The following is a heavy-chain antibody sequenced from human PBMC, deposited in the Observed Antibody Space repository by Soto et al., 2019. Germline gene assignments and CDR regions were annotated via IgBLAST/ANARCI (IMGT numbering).Heavy chain of an antibody. CDR1: GGSISSGGYY. J-gene: IGHJ4*02. D-gene: IGHD4-17*01. Sequence: SATLSLTCTVSGGSISSGGYYWSWIRQHPGKGLEWIGYIYYSGSTYYNPSLKSRVTISVDTSKNQFSLKLSSVTAADTAVYYCARVYNGDPHFDYWGQGTLVTVSS. CDR2: IYYSGST. CDR3: ARVYNGDPHFDY. V-gene: IGHV4-31*03.